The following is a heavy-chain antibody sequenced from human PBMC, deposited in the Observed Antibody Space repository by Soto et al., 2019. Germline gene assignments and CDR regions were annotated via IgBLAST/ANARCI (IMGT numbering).Heavy chain of an antibody. CDR1: GGSISSSSYY. CDR2: IYYNGST. CDR3: ARHPVVVTAIDAFDI. J-gene: IGHJ3*02. V-gene: IGHV4-39*01. Sequence: QLQLQESGPGLVKPSETLSLTCTVSGGSISSSSYYWGWIRQPPGEGLEWIGSIYYNGSTYYNPSLKSRVTITGDTSRNLFSLKLSDVTASDTAVYYCARHPVVVTAIDAFDIWGQGTMVTVSS. D-gene: IGHD2-21*02.